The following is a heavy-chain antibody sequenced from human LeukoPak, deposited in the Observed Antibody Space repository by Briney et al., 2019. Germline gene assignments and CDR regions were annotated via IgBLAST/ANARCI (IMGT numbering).Heavy chain of an antibody. CDR1: GDSIISGSSYY. V-gene: IGHV4-39*01. CDR3: ARRAIPYSSSWYTSAFDP. Sequence: PSETLSLICTVSGDSIISGSSYYWAWIRQPPGKGLEWIGSFYYSGSTYYNPSLKSRVTISVDTSKNQFSLKVSSVTAADTAVYYCARRAIPYSSSWYTSAFDPWGQGTLVTVSS. CDR2: FYYSGST. J-gene: IGHJ5*02. D-gene: IGHD6-13*01.